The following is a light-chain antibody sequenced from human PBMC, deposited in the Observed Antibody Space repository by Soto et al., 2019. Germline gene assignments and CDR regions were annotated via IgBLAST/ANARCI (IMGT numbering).Light chain of an antibody. Sequence: EIVLTQSPGTLSLSPGEEATLSCRASQSVDSNYLAWYQQKPGQTPRLIIYGASGRADGIPHRFSGSGFGTDFTLTISKVEPEDFAVSYCQQYGTPRSVTFGQGTRLDI. CDR1: QSVDSNY. J-gene: IGKJ5*01. CDR2: GAS. V-gene: IGKV3-20*01. CDR3: QQYGTPRSVT.